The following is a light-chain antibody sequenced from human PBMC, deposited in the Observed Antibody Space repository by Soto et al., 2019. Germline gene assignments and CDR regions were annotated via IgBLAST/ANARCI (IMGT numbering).Light chain of an antibody. CDR1: QSVSSY. V-gene: IGKV1-39*01. J-gene: IGKJ5*01. CDR3: QQSYRAVT. Sequence: DIQMTQSPSSLSASVGDRISITCRASQSVSSYLNWYQQKPGKAPRLLIHAASHLQTGVPSRFRGTGSATHFTLTISSLQPEDFATYYCQQSYRAVTFGQGTRLEIK. CDR2: AAS.